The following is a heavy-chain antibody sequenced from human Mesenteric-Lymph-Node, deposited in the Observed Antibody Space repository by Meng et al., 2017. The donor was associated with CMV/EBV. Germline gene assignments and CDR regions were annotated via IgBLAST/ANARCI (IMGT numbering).Heavy chain of an antibody. V-gene: IGHV4-59*04. CDR1: GGSISSYY. CDR2: IYHSGST. CDR3: ATSNMYLRFLY. Sequence: SETLSFTCTVSGGSISSYYWSWIRQPPGKGLEWIGSIYHSGSTYYNPSLKSRVTISVDTSKKYFSLKLRSVTAADTAVYYCATSNMYLRFLYWGQGTLVTVSS. D-gene: IGHD3-3*01. J-gene: IGHJ4*02.